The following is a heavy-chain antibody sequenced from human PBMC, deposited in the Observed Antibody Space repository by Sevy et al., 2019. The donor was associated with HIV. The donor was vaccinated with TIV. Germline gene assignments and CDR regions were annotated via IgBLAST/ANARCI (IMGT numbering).Heavy chain of an antibody. Sequence: ASVKVSCKASGYTFTSYGISWVRQAPGQGLEWMGWISAYNGNTNYAQKLQGRVTMTTDTSTSTAYMELRSLRSDDTAVYYCAGESSTMIVVYGYDAFDIWGQGTMVTVSS. CDR3: AGESSTMIVVYGYDAFDI. J-gene: IGHJ3*02. CDR2: ISAYNGNT. D-gene: IGHD3-22*01. V-gene: IGHV1-18*01. CDR1: GYTFTSYG.